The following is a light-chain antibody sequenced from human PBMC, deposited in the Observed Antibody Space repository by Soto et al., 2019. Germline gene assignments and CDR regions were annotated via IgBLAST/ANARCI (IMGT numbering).Light chain of an antibody. J-gene: IGKJ5*01. V-gene: IGKV3-15*01. CDR2: GAS. CDR3: QQYNNWPIT. Sequence: EIVLTQSPGTLSLSPGERATLSCRGSQSVRSYLAWYQQKPGQAPRIIIYGASSRETGIPARFSGSGSGTDFTLTISSLQSEDFEVYYCQQYNNWPITFGQGTRLEIK. CDR1: QSVRSY.